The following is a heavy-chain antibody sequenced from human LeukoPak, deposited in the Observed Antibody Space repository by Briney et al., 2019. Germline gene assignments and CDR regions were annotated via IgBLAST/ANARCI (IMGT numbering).Heavy chain of an antibody. CDR1: GYTITNNY. Sequence: ASVKVSCKASGYTITNNYMHWVRQAPGQGLEWMGVINPSGTGTSYAQKFQGRITMSRDTSTSTAYMELSSLRSEDTAVYYCASGHGYAMDYWGQGTLVTVSS. J-gene: IGHJ4*02. CDR3: ASGHGYAMDY. V-gene: IGHV1-46*01. CDR2: INPSGTGT. D-gene: IGHD2-8*01.